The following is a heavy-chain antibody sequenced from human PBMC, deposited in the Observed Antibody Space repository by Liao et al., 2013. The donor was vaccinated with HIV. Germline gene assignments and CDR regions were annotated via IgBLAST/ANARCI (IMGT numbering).Heavy chain of an antibody. CDR2: ISQSGSSGGA. D-gene: IGHD4-17*01. V-gene: IGHV4-34*01. Sequence: QVQLHQWGAGLLKPSETLSLTCAVYGGSFSGYYWTWIRQSPGKGLEWIGDISQSGSSGGANYNPSLKSRVTMSVDTFKNQFSLRLNSVTAADTAMYYCTRGSRGTVTPFQHWGQGTLVTVSS. J-gene: IGHJ1*01. CDR1: GGSFSGYY. CDR3: TRGSRGTVTPFQH.